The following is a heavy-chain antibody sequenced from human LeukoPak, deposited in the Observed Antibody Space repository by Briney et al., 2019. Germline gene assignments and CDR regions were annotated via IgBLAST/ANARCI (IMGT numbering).Heavy chain of an antibody. V-gene: IGHV4-59*01. CDR2: IWYSGIT. CDR1: RDSISSDY. J-gene: IGHJ4*02. Sequence: PSETLSLTCTVSRDSISSDYWSWIRQPPGKGLEWIGYIWYSGITNYNPSLKSRLTISVDTSKNQFSLKLSSVTAADTAVYYCAKVPSYDYSGSTRGSIDFWGQGTLVTVSS. CDR3: AKVPSYDYSGSTRGSIDF. D-gene: IGHD3-22*01.